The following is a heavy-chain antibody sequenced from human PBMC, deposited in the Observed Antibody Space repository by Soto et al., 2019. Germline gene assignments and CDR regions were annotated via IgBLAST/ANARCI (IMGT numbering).Heavy chain of an antibody. D-gene: IGHD1-26*01. Sequence: EEQLVESGGGLVQPGGSLRLSCAASGFDLCGLWMDWVRQDPRKGLVWVAHVYGHGKTKYADSVKGRFTVSRDNAKNTVYMEMHSLRVEDTAVYHCERVKGGEGGKGDPLDHWGQGILVTVSS. CDR1: GFDLCGLW. J-gene: IGHJ1*01. V-gene: IGHV3-74*03. CDR3: ERVKGGEGGKGDPLDH. CDR2: VYGHGKT.